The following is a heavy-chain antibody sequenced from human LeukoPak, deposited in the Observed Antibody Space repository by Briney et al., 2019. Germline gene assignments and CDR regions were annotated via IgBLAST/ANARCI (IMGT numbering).Heavy chain of an antibody. Sequence: SETLSLTCTVSGGSISSYYWSWIRQPPGKGLEWIGYIYYSGSTNYNPSLKSRVTISVDTSKNQFSLKLSSVTAADTAVYYCARDSPYYDSSGYPVWGQGTLVTDSS. CDR3: ARDSPYYDSSGYPV. V-gene: IGHV4-59*01. D-gene: IGHD3-22*01. CDR1: GGSISSYY. J-gene: IGHJ4*02. CDR2: IYYSGST.